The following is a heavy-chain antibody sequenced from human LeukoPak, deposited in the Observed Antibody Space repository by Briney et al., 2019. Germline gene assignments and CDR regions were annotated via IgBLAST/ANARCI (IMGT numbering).Heavy chain of an antibody. D-gene: IGHD6-13*01. CDR3: ARAHKNDSSSWYLDYYYYMDV. J-gene: IGHJ6*03. CDR1: GGTFSSYA. V-gene: IGHV1-69*05. CDR2: IIPIFGTA. Sequence: SVKVSCKASGGTFSSYAISWVRQAPGQGLEWMGGIIPIFGTANYAQKFQGRVTITTDESTSTAYIELSSLRSEDTAVYYCARAHKNDSSSWYLDYYYYMDVWGKGTTVTVSS.